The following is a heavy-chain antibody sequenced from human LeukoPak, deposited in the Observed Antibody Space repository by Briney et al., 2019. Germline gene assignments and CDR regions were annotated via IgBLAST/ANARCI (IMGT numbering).Heavy chain of an antibody. CDR2: ISYSSSTI. CDR1: GFTLSSYS. Sequence: PGGSLRLSCAASGFTLSSYSMNWVRQAPGKGLEWASYISYSSSTIYYADSVKGRFTISRDNAKSSLYLQMNSLRDEDTAVYLCARELIMDVWGQGTTVTVSS. CDR3: ARELIMDV. V-gene: IGHV3-48*02. J-gene: IGHJ6*02.